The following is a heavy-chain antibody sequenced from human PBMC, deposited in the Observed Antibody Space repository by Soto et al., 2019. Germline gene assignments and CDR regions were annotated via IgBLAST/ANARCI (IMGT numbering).Heavy chain of an antibody. CDR3: ARDPQGIAVRHSYYYGMGV. V-gene: IGHV3-11*01. CDR1: GFTFSDYD. CDR2: TSSSGTTI. Sequence: QVQLVESGGGLAKPGGSLRLSCAASGFTFSDYDMSWIRQAPGKGLEWVSYTSSSGTTIYYADSVKGRFTLSRDNAKNSLYMQMDRLAVEDTAVYYCARDPQGIAVRHSYYYGMGVSGHGTTVTVSS. D-gene: IGHD6-19*01. J-gene: IGHJ6*02.